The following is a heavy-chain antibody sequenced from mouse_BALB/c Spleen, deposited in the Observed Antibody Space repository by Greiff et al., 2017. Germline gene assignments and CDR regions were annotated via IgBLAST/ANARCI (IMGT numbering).Heavy chain of an antibody. D-gene: IGHD1-1*01. CDR3: ARGLVTTVVAFAY. V-gene: IGHV5-6-5*01. Sequence: EVKLVESGGGLVKPGGSLKLSCAASGFTFSSYAMSWVRQTPEKRLEWVASISSGGSTYYPDSVKGRFTISRDNARNILYLQMSSLRSEDTAMYYCARGLVTTVVAFAYWGQGTLVTVSA. J-gene: IGHJ3*01. CDR2: ISSGGST. CDR1: GFTFSSYA.